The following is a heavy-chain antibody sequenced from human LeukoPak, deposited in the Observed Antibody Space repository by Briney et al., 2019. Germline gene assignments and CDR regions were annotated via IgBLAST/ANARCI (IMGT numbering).Heavy chain of an antibody. D-gene: IGHD1-26*01. CDR3: ARVRVGSTPFEAFDI. CDR2: IYYSEST. Sequence: PSETLSLTCTVSGGSISVYYWNWTRQPPGKGLEWIGYIYYSESTNYNPSLKSRVTISVDRSKNQFSLKLSSVTAADTAVYYCARVRVGSTPFEAFDIWGQGTMVTVSS. CDR1: GGSISVYY. J-gene: IGHJ3*02. V-gene: IGHV4-59*01.